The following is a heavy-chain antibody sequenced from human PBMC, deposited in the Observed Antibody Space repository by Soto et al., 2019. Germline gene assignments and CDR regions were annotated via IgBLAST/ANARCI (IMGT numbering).Heavy chain of an antibody. D-gene: IGHD2-15*01. V-gene: IGHV3-43*02. CDR2: ISGDGGST. CDR1: GFTFDDYA. CDR3: AKDVDIGYCSGGSCYYYYYGMDV. J-gene: IGHJ6*02. Sequence: GALRLSCAASGFTFDDYAMHWVRQAPGKGLEWVSLISGDGGSTYYADSVKGRFTISRDNSKNSLYLQMNSLRTEDTALYYCAKDVDIGYCSGGSCYYYYYGMDVWGQGTTVTVSS.